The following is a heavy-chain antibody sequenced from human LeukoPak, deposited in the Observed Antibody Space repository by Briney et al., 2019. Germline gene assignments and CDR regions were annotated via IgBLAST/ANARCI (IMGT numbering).Heavy chain of an antibody. CDR2: IYHSGST. CDR3: ARGRRWLQVGYFDY. V-gene: IGHV4-4*02. Sequence: SETLSLTCAVSGGSISSSNWWSWVRQPPGKGLEWIGEIYHSGSTNYNPSLKSRVTISVDTSKNQFSLKLSSVTAADTAVYYCARGRRWLQVGYFDYWGQGTLVTVSS. D-gene: IGHD5-24*01. J-gene: IGHJ4*02. CDR1: GGSISSSNW.